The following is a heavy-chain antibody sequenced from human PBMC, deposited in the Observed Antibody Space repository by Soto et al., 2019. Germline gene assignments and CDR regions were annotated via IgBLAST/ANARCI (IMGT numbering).Heavy chain of an antibody. J-gene: IGHJ3*02. CDR1: GFTFTSYS. Sequence: GGSLRLSCAASGFTFTSYSMNWVRQAPGKGLEWISYTYISSGTSTIYYADSVKGRFTISRDNAKNSLYLQMNSLKAEDTAVYYCARMAALGGGDFNIWGHGTMVTVSS. CDR2: TYISSGTSTI. CDR3: ARMAALGGGDFNI. V-gene: IGHV3-48*01. D-gene: IGHD6-25*01.